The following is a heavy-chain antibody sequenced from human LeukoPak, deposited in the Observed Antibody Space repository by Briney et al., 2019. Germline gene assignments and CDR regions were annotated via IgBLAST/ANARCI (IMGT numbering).Heavy chain of an antibody. CDR1: GGXVRSYY. CDR3: ATGFYGLDV. Sequence: SETLSLTCIVSGGXVRSYYCSWIRQPPGKGPEWIGYIYSGSTTYNPSLKSRVTIAEDTPKNQVSLKLTSVTAADTAVYYCATGFYGLDVWGPGTTVTVSS. CDR2: IYSGST. V-gene: IGHV4-59*02. J-gene: IGHJ6*02.